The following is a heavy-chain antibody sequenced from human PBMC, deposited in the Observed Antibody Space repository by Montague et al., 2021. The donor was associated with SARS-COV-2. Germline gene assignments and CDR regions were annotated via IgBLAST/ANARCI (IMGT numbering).Heavy chain of an antibody. Sequence: TLSLTCSVSGGSISSGSYYWSWIRQPAGKGLEWIGRIYISGSTNYNPSLKSRVTMSVDTSKNQFSLKLSPVTAADTAVYYCARTVVVPAAMSRYYGMDVWGQGTSVAVSS. D-gene: IGHD2-2*01. V-gene: IGHV4-61*02. CDR2: IYISGST. CDR1: GGSISSGSYY. CDR3: ARTVVVPAAMSRYYGMDV. J-gene: IGHJ6*02.